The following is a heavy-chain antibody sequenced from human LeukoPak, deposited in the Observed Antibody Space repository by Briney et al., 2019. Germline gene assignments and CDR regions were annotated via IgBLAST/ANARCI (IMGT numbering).Heavy chain of an antibody. CDR1: GFTFSSYA. CDR2: ISGSGGST. J-gene: IGHJ4*02. Sequence: GGSLRLSCAASGFTFSSYAMSWVRQAPGKGLEWVSAISGSGGSTYYADSVKGRVTISRDNSKNTLYLQMNSLRAEDTAVYYCAKATPYDILTGRRRYYFDYWGQGTLVTVSS. D-gene: IGHD3-9*01. V-gene: IGHV3-23*01. CDR3: AKATPYDILTGRRRYYFDY.